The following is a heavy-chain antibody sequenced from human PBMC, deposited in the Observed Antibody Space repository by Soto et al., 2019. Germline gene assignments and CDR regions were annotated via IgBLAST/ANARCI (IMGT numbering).Heavy chain of an antibody. CDR1: GDSISTFY. CDR3: ARGRTVRNYADDSSDYFYFFDY. V-gene: IGHV4-59*01. Sequence: SETLSLTCTVSGDSISTFYWDWMRQSPGKELEWIGYVDYTGSTNYNPSLKSRVTIAVDRSKNQFSLKLTSANAADTAVYYCARGRTVRNYADDSSDYFYFFDYWGQGTPVTVSS. CDR2: VDYTGST. D-gene: IGHD3-22*01. J-gene: IGHJ4*02.